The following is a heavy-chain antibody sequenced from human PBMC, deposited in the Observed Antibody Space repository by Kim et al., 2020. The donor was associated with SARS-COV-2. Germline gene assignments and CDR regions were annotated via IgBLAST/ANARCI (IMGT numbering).Heavy chain of an antibody. D-gene: IGHD1-26*01. V-gene: IGHV1-69*02. Sequence: ANYAQKIQSRDTITADKSTSTAYMELSRLRSEDTAVYYCASSVGATLFDYWGQGTLVTVSS. CDR3: ASSVGATLFDY. J-gene: IGHJ4*02. CDR2: A.